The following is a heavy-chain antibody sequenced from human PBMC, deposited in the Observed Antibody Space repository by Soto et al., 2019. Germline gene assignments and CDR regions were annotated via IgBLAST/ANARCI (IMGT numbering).Heavy chain of an antibody. CDR3: AIYCRSTSCFSGGLEH. J-gene: IGHJ4*02. D-gene: IGHD2-2*01. CDR1: GFTFSSYG. Sequence: QVQLVESGGGVVQPGRSLRLSCAASGFTFSSYGMHWVRQAPGKGLEWVAVISDDGSNKYYADSVKGRFTISRDNSKNALYLLMSSLRAEDTVVYYCAIYCRSTSCFSGGLEHGGQGTLVTVSS. V-gene: IGHV3-30*03. CDR2: ISDDGSNK.